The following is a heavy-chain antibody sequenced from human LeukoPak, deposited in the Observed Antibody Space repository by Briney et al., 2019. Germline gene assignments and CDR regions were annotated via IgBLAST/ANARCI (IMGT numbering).Heavy chain of an antibody. CDR3: VAHYDYVWGNYRLFYFDY. Sequence: ASVKVSCKVSGYTLTELSMHWVRQAPGKGLEWKGGFDPEDGEIIYAQKFQGRVTMTEDRSTNTAYMELSSLRSEDTAVFYCVAHYDYVWGNYRLFYFDYWGQGTLVTVSS. J-gene: IGHJ4*02. CDR2: FDPEDGEI. D-gene: IGHD3-16*02. CDR1: GYTLTELS. V-gene: IGHV1-24*01.